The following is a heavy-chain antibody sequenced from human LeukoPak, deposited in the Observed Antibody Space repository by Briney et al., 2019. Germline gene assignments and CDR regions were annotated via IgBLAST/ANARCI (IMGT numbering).Heavy chain of an antibody. CDR2: MNPNSGNT. Sequence: ASVKVSCKASGYTFTSYDINWVRQATGQGLEWMGWMNPNSGNTGYAQKFQGRVTMTRNTSISTAYMELSSLRYEDTAVYYCASHTRSDYYYYGMDVWGQGTTVTVSS. CDR3: ASHTRSDYYYYGMDV. CDR1: GYTFTSYD. V-gene: IGHV1-8*01. D-gene: IGHD3-10*01. J-gene: IGHJ6*02.